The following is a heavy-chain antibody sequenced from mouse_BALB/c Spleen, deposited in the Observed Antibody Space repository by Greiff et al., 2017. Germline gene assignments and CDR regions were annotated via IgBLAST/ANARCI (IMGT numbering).Heavy chain of an antibody. V-gene: IGHV1-4*02. Sequence: VQLQESAAELARPGASVKMSCKASGYTFTSYTMHWVKQRPGQGLEWIGYINPSSGYTEYNQKFKDKTTLTADKSSSTAYMQLSSLTSEDSAVYYCARPQALRRGAMDDWGQGTSVTVSS. CDR2: INPSSGYT. D-gene: IGHD2-12*01. J-gene: IGHJ4*01. CDR3: ARPQALRRGAMDD. CDR1: GYTFTSYT.